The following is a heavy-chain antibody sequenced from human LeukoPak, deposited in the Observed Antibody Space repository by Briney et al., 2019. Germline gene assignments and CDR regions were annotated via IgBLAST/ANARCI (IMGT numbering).Heavy chain of an antibody. J-gene: IGHJ4*02. Sequence: PSETLSLTCTVSGGSISSYYWSWIRQPAGKGLEWIGRIYTSGSTNYNASLKSRVSISIDTSKNQFSLKLSSVTAADSAVYYCARLTRLSTSPDRYYLDYWGQGTLVTVSS. CDR1: GGSISSYY. D-gene: IGHD6-6*01. V-gene: IGHV4-4*07. CDR2: IYTSGST. CDR3: ARLTRLSTSPDRYYLDY.